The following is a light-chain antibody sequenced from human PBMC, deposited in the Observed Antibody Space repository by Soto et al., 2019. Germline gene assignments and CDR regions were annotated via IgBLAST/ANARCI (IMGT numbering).Light chain of an antibody. CDR3: SSYRSSGTLV. J-gene: IGLJ3*02. Sequence: QSALTQPASVSGSPGQSITISCTGTSSDVGGYNYVSWYQQHPGKAPKLMIYEVSNRPSGVSNRFSGSKSDNTASLTISGLQAEDEPDYYCSSYRSSGTLVFGGGTQLTVL. CDR1: SSDVGGYNY. V-gene: IGLV2-14*01. CDR2: EVS.